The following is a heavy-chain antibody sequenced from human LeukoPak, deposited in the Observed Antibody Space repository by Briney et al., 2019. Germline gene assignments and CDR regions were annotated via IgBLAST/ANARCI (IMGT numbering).Heavy chain of an antibody. J-gene: IGHJ5*02. Sequence: ASVTVSFTSSAYTFTAYYLHLVRQPPGQGLELIGWINPNTGDTNYSPKFQGRVTMIKDTYTNSAYMDLNKLTYDATAVYYCSRGNKSFDPWGQGTMVTVSS. V-gene: IGHV1-2*02. CDR3: SRGNKSFDP. CDR2: INPNTGDT. CDR1: AYTFTAYY.